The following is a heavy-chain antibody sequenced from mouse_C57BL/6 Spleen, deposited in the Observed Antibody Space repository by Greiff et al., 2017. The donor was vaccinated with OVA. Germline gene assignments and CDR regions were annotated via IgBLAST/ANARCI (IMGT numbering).Heavy chain of an antibody. CDR3: ARHEDDYYRNYGLFAY. Sequence: VKLMESGAELVKPGASVKLSCKASGYTFTEYTIHWVKQRSGQGLEWIGWFYPGSGSIKYNEKFKDKATLTADKSSSTVNMEISRLTSEDSAVYFCARHEDDYYRNYGLFAYWGQGTLVTVSA. V-gene: IGHV1-62-2*01. D-gene: IGHD2-5*01. CDR2: FYPGSGSI. J-gene: IGHJ3*01. CDR1: GYTFTEYT.